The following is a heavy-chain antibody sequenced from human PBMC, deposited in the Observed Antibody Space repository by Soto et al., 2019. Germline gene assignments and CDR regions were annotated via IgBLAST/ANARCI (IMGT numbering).Heavy chain of an antibody. J-gene: IGHJ4*02. Sequence: QVQLQESGPGLVKPSETLSLTCTVSGGSISSYYWSWIRQPPGKGLEWIGYIYYSGSTNYNPSLKSRVTISVYTCKNQFYLRLSSVTAADTAVYYCARQGSYSLRDWGQGTLVTVSS. CDR1: GGSISSYY. D-gene: IGHD1-26*01. V-gene: IGHV4-59*08. CDR3: ARQGSYSLRD. CDR2: IYYSGST.